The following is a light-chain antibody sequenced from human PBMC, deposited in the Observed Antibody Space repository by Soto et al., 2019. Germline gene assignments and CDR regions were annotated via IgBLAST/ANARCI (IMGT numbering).Light chain of an antibody. CDR1: SSNIGGYNV. CDR2: EGI. J-gene: IGLJ1*01. V-gene: IGLV2-23*01. CDR3: CSYGGATTYV. Sequence: QSGFAQPASVSGSTGQSIAISCSGTSSNIGGYNVVSWYQQHPGEAPKVIVYEGIKRPSGVSDRFSGSTSGSTASLTISGLQAEEESDYYCCSYGGATTYVFGSGTKVTVL.